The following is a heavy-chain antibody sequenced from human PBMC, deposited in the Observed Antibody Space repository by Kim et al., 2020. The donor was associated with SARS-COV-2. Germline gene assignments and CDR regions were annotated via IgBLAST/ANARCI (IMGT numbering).Heavy chain of an antibody. CDR2: ISYDGSNK. J-gene: IGHJ4*02. D-gene: IGHD6-13*01. Sequence: GGSLRLSCAASGFTFSSYAMHWVRQAPGKGLEWVAVISYDGSNKYYADSVKGRFTISRDNSKNTLYLQMNSLRAEDTAVYYCASIAAAYQPGGFDYWGQGTLVTVSS. CDR1: GFTFSSYA. V-gene: IGHV3-30-3*01. CDR3: ASIAAAYQPGGFDY.